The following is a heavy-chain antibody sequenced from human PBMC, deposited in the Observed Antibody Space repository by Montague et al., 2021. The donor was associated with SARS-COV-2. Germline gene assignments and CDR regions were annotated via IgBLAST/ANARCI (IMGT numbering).Heavy chain of an antibody. CDR3: ARGVLMDV. CDR2: IYYIGST. J-gene: IGHJ6*02. V-gene: IGHV4-59*01. Sequence: SETLSLTCTVSGGSISSYYWSWIRQPPGKGLEWIGYIYYIGSTNYNPSLKSRVTISVDTSKNQFSLKPSSVTAADTAVYYCARGVLMDVWSQGTTVTVSS. CDR1: GGSISSYY.